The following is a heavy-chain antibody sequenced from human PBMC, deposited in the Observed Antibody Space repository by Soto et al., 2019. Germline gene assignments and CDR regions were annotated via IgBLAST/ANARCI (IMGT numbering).Heavy chain of an antibody. Sequence: QVQLVQSGAEVKKPGASVKVSCKASGYTFTSYDINWVRQATGQGLEWMGWMNPNSGNTGYAQKFQGRVTMTRNNSISTAYMELSSLRSEDTAVYYCARAGDFWSGYYFRINWFDPWGQGTLVTVSS. CDR3: ARAGDFWSGYYFRINWFDP. CDR1: GYTFTSYD. J-gene: IGHJ5*02. V-gene: IGHV1-8*01. CDR2: MNPNSGNT. D-gene: IGHD3-3*01.